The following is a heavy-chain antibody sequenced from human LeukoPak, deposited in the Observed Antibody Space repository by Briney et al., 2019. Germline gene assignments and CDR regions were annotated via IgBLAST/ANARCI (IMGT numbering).Heavy chain of an antibody. CDR3: AKRGVVIRVILVGFHKEAYYFDS. D-gene: IGHD3-22*01. CDR1: GITLSNYG. V-gene: IGHV3-23*01. CDR2: ISGSGGST. J-gene: IGHJ4*02. Sequence: GGSLRLSCAVSGITLSNYGMSWVRQAPGKGLEWVAGISGSGGSTNYAASVKGRFTISRDNPKNTLYLQMNSLRAEDTAVYFCAKRGVVIRVILVGFHKEAYYFDSWGQGALVTVSS.